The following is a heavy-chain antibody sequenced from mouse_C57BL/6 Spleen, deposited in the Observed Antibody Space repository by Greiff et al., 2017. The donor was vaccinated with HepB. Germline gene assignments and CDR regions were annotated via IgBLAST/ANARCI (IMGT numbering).Heavy chain of an antibody. Sequence: VQLVESGAELVKPGASVKMSCKASGYTFTTYPIEWMKQNHGKSLEWIGNFHPYNDDTKYNEKFKGKATLTVEKSSSTVYLELSRLTSDDSAVYYCARKALRFYYFDYWGQGTTLTVSS. V-gene: IGHV1-47*01. CDR1: GYTFTTYP. CDR2: FHPYNDDT. J-gene: IGHJ2*01. D-gene: IGHD1-1*01. CDR3: ARKALRFYYFDY.